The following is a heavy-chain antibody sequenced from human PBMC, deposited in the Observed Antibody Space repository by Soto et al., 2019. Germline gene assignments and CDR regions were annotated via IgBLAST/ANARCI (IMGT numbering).Heavy chain of an antibody. CDR1: GYSFTSYW. V-gene: IGHV5-51*01. CDR3: ARPGRVTMVRGAVDYYYGMDV. D-gene: IGHD3-10*01. Sequence: LGESLKISCKGSGYSFTSYWIGWVRQMPGKGLEWMGIIYPGDSDTRYSPSFQGQVTISADKSISTAYLQWSSLKASDTAMYYCARPGRVTMVRGAVDYYYGMDVWGQGTTVTVS. CDR2: IYPGDSDT. J-gene: IGHJ6*02.